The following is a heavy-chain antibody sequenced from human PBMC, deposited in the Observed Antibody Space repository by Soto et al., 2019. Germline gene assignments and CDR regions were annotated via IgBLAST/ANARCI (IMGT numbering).Heavy chain of an antibody. Sequence: GESLKISCKGSGYSFTSYWIGWVRQMPGKGLEWMGIIYPGDSDTRYSPSFQGQVTISADKSISTAYLQWSSLKASDTAMYYCARLGAAAGTDYYYGMDVWGQGTTVTVS. CDR1: GYSFTSYW. CDR2: IYPGDSDT. D-gene: IGHD6-13*01. J-gene: IGHJ6*02. CDR3: ARLGAAAGTDYYYGMDV. V-gene: IGHV5-51*01.